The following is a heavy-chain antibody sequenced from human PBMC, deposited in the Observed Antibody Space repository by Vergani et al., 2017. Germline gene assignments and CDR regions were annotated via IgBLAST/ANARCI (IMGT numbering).Heavy chain of an antibody. CDR1: GFTFSACP. J-gene: IGHJ4*02. Sequence: EVQLLHSGGGVIQPGGSVRLSCAASGFTFSACPMTWVRQAPGKGLEWVSAISARYPSTYYADSVKGRFTISRDNSKNTLFLEMNSLRTEDTATYFCAKGLGITLTAVWGGLYSWGPGTVVLVSS. V-gene: IGHV3-23*01. CDR2: ISARYPST. D-gene: IGHD3-16*01. CDR3: AKGLGITLTAVWGGLYS.